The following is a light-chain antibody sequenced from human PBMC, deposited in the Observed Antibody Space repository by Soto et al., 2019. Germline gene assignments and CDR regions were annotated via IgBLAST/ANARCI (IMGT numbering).Light chain of an antibody. CDR2: AAS. CDR3: QPSYSTPRT. CDR1: QSISTY. Sequence: DIQMTQSPSSLSASVGDRVTITCRASQSISTYLNWYQQKVGKAPNLLIYAASSLQRGVPSRFSGSGSGTDVRLTISSLQPEDFATYYCQPSYSTPRTFGQGTKLEIK. J-gene: IGKJ2*02. V-gene: IGKV1-39*01.